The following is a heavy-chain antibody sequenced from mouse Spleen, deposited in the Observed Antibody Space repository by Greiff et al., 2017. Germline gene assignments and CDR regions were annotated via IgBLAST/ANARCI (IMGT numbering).Heavy chain of an antibody. V-gene: IGHV1-69*02. CDR2: IDPSDSET. CDR1: GYTFTSYW. CDR3: ARDDPFDY. Sequence: VQLQQPGAELVKPGAPVKLSCKASGYTFTSYWMNWVKQRPGRGLEWIGRIDPSDSETHYNQKFKDKATLTVDKSSSTAYIQLSSLTSEDSAVYYCARDDPFDYWGQGTTLTVSS. D-gene: IGHD2-3*01. J-gene: IGHJ2*01.